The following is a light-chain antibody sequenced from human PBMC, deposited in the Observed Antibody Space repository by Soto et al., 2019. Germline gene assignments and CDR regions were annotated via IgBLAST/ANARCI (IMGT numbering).Light chain of an antibody. CDR1: QSISSW. CDR2: DAS. Sequence: IQISHSPSTLSASVGDRVTITCRASQSISSWLAWYQQKPGKAPKLLIYDASSLESGVPSRFSGSGSGTEFTLTISSLQPDDSATYYCQHYSLYSPWTFGQGTKVAIK. CDR3: QHYSLYSPWT. J-gene: IGKJ1*01. V-gene: IGKV1-5*01.